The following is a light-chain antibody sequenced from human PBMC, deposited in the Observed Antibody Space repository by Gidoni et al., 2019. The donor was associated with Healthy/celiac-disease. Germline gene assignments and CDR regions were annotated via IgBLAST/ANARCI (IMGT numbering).Light chain of an antibody. CDR2: KAS. J-gene: IGKJ2*01. V-gene: IGKV1-5*03. CDR3: QQYNSYSPYT. CDR1: QSMSSW. Sequence: DIQMTQSPSTLSASVGDRVTITCRASQSMSSWLAWYQQKPGKAPKLLIYKASSLESGVPSRFSGSGSGTEFTLTISSLQPDDFATYYGQQYNSYSPYTFGQGTKLEIK.